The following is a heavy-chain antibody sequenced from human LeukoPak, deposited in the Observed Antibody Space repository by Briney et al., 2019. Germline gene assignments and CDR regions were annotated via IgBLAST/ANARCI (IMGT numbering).Heavy chain of an antibody. Sequence: ASVKVSCKASGYTFTSYDINWVRQATGQGLEWMGWMNPNSGNTGYAQKFQGRVTITADESTSTAYMELSSLRSEDTAVYYCTYYIAVAGIDYWGQGTLVTVSS. V-gene: IGHV1-8*01. J-gene: IGHJ4*02. D-gene: IGHD6-19*01. CDR2: MNPNSGNT. CDR1: GYTFTSYD. CDR3: TYYIAVAGIDY.